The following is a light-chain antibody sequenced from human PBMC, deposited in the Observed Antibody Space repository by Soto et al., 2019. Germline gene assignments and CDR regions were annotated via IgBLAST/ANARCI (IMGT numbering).Light chain of an antibody. Sequence: EIVMTQSPDTLSVSPGERATLSCRASQSVSSNLAWYQQKPGQAPRLLIYDASNRATGIPARFSGSGSGTDFTLTISSLEPEDFAVYYCQQRSNWPTFGQGTKVDI. CDR1: QSVSSN. CDR3: QQRSNWPT. J-gene: IGKJ1*01. CDR2: DAS. V-gene: IGKV3-11*01.